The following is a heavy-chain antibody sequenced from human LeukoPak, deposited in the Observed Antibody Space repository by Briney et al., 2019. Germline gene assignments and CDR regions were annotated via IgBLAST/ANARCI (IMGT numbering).Heavy chain of an antibody. J-gene: IGHJ4*02. CDR1: GGSISRYD. CDR2: IYTSGST. CDR3: ARVVGASIDY. D-gene: IGHD1-26*01. V-gene: IGHV4-4*07. Sequence: PSETLSLTCTVSGGSISRYDLTWIRQPSGQALEWIGRIYTSGSTNYNPSLKSRVTMSVDTSKNQFSLKLSSVTAADTAVYYCARVVGASIDYWGQGTLVTVSS.